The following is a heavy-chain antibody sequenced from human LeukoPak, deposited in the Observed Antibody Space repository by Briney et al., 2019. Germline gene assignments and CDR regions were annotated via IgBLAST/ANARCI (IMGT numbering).Heavy chain of an antibody. J-gene: IGHJ4*02. Sequence: PSETLSLTCTVSGGSISSGGYYWSWIRQHPGKGLEWIGYIYYSGSTYYNPSLKSRVTISVDTSKNQFSLKLSSVTAADTAVYYCARAIVEVPAAHFDYWGQGTLVTVSS. CDR1: GGSISSGGYY. CDR3: ARAIVEVPAAHFDY. D-gene: IGHD2-2*01. CDR2: IYYSGST. V-gene: IGHV4-31*03.